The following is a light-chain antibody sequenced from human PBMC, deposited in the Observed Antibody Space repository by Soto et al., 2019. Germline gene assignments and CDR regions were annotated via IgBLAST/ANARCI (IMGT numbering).Light chain of an antibody. CDR2: QDS. J-gene: IGLJ2*01. V-gene: IGLV3-1*01. CDR3: QAWDSSTHVV. CDR1: KLGDKY. Sequence: YELTQPPSVSVSPGQTASITCSGDKLGDKYACWYQQKPGQSPVLVIYQDSKRPSGIPERFSGSNSGNTATLTISGTQAMDEADYYCQAWDSSTHVVFGGGTKLTVL.